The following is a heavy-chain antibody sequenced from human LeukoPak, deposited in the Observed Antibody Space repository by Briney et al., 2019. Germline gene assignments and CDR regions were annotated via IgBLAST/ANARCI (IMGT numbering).Heavy chain of an antibody. Sequence: SQTLSLACGISGDSVSNNSVAWNWIRQSPSRGLEWLGRTYYRSKWYNEYALSVKSRIIINSDTSRNQFPLQLNSVTPEDTAVYYCAREEGRKFGYWGQGTLITVSS. CDR3: AREEGRKFGY. CDR2: TYYRSKWYN. CDR1: GDSVSNNSVA. J-gene: IGHJ4*02. V-gene: IGHV6-1*01.